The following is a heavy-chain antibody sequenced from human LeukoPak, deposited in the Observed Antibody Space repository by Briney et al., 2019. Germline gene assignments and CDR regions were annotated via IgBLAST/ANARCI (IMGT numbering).Heavy chain of an antibody. Sequence: ASVKVSCKASGYTFTGYYMHWVRQAPGQGLEWMGWINPNSGGTNYAQKFQGRVTMTRDTTISTAYMELSRLGSDKAAVCYCGRKLYGTWYFDYWGQGTLVTVSS. J-gene: IGHJ4*02. CDR1: GYTFTGYY. D-gene: IGHD3-16*01. CDR2: INPNSGGT. CDR3: GRKLYGTWYFDY. V-gene: IGHV1-2*02.